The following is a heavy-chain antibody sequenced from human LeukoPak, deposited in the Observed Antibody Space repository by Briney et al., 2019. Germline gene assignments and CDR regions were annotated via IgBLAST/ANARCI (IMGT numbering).Heavy chain of an antibody. CDR1: GYTLTELS. D-gene: IGHD3-10*01. CDR3: ATFEGSGMIENQRAFDY. J-gene: IGHJ4*02. V-gene: IGHV1-24*01. CDR2: FDPEDGET. Sequence: ASVKVSCKVSGYTLTELSMHWVRQAPGKGLEWMGGFDPEDGETIYAQKFQGRVTMTEDTSTDTAYMELSSLRSEDTAVYYCATFEGSGMIENQRAFDYWGQGTLVTVSS.